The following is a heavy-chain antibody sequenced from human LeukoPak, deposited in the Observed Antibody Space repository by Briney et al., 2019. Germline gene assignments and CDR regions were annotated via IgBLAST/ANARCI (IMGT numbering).Heavy chain of an antibody. V-gene: IGHV3-21*01. CDR2: IDYDSSHI. J-gene: IGHJ4*02. CDR1: GFTFSNSA. CDR3: ARDPLRYLRVGHYDY. Sequence: PGGSLRLSCAASGFTFSNSAMNWVRQVPGKGLEWVSSIDYDSSHIYYAASVRGRFTISRDNARNSVYLQMNSLRVEDTAVYYCARDPLRYLRVGHYDYWGQGTLIAVSS. D-gene: IGHD3-9*01.